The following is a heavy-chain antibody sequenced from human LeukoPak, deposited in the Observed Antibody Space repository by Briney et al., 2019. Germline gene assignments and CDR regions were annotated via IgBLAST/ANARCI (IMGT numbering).Heavy chain of an antibody. CDR1: GFTFSSYA. V-gene: IGHV3-30*04. CDR3: AKAGIVVVVAAPDY. J-gene: IGHJ4*02. D-gene: IGHD2-15*01. CDR2: ISYDGSNK. Sequence: PGGSLRLSCAASGFTFSSYAMHWVRQAPGKGLEWVAVISYDGSNKYYADSVKGRFTISRDNSKNTLYLQMNSLRAEDTAVYYCAKAGIVVVVAAPDYWGQGTLVTASS.